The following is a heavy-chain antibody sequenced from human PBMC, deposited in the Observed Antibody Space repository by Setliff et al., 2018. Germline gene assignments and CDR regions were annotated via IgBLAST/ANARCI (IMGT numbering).Heavy chain of an antibody. CDR1: GFTFSSYS. CDR2: ISSSSSYI. CDR3: AKSNYNGLDV. Sequence: GGSLRLSCAAPGFTFSSYSMNWVRQAPGKGLEWVSSISSSSSYIYYADSVKGRFTISRDNAKNSLYLQMNSLRVEDTALYYCAKSNYNGLDVWGQGTTVTVS. V-gene: IGHV3-21*01. J-gene: IGHJ6*02.